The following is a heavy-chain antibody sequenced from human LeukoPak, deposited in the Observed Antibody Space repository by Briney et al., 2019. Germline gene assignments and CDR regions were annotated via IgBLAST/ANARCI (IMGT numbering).Heavy chain of an antibody. V-gene: IGHV3-48*03. D-gene: IGHD1-14*01. CDR2: ISISGTTI. Sequence: GGSLRLSCAASGFTFSDYEMNWVRQAPGKGLEWLSHISISGTTIYYADSVKGRFTISRDNAKNSLYLQMNSLRAEDTAVYYCARDNLSWGQGTLVTVSS. CDR1: GFTFSDYE. CDR3: ARDNLS. J-gene: IGHJ4*02.